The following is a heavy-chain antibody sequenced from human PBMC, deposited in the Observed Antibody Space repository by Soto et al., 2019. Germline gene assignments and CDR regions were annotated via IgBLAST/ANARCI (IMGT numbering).Heavy chain of an antibody. CDR2: IIPIFGTA. D-gene: IGHD2-8*01. CDR1: GGTFSSYA. Sequence: SVKVSCKASGGTFSSYAISWVRQAPGQGLEWMGGIIPIFGTANYAQKFQGRVTITADESTSTAYMELSSLRSEDTAVYYCARELDCTNGVCYNNYWGQGTLVTVSS. CDR3: ARELDCTNGVCYNNY. V-gene: IGHV1-69*13. J-gene: IGHJ4*02.